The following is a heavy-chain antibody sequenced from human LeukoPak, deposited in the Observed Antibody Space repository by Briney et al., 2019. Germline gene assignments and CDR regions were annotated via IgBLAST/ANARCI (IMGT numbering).Heavy chain of an antibody. CDR1: GGSFSGYY. CDR2: INHSGST. D-gene: IGHD1-14*01. Sequence: SETLSLTCAVYGGSFSGYYWSWIRQPPGKGLEWIGEINHSGSTNYNPSLKSRVPISVDTAKNRFSLKRTSVTAAATAVYSCARALSTNNNQSTYRKRGATYWFDPWGKGTLVTVSS. J-gene: IGHJ5*02. V-gene: IGHV4-34*01. CDR3: ARALSTNNNQSTYRKRGATYWFDP.